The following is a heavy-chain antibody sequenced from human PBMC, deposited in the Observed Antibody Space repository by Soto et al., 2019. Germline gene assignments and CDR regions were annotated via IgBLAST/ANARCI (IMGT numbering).Heavy chain of an antibody. CDR2: ISYDGSNK. CDR1: GFTFSSYA. Sequence: QVQLVESGGGVVQPGRSLRLSCAASGFTFSSYAMHWVRQAPGKGLEWVAVISYDGSNKYYADSVKGRFTISRDNSKNTLYLQMNSLRAEDTAVYYCVRAPRGSGSTGIYFDYWGQGTLVTVSS. D-gene: IGHD1-26*01. J-gene: IGHJ4*02. V-gene: IGHV3-30-3*01. CDR3: VRAPRGSGSTGIYFDY.